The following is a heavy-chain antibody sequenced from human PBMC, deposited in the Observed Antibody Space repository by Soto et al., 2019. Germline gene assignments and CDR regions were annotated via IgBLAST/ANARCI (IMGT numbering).Heavy chain of an antibody. CDR3: AKDLRIAVAGTDYFDP. D-gene: IGHD6-19*01. J-gene: IGHJ5*02. CDR1: GFSFSSYG. CDR2: ISYDVTNK. V-gene: IGHV3-30*18. Sequence: QVQLVESGGGVVQPGRSLRLSCAASGFSFSSYGMHWVRQAPGKGLEWVAVISYDVTNKYYADSVKGPFTISRDNSKNTLYLQMNSLRAEDTAVYYCAKDLRIAVAGTDYFDPWGQGTLVTVSS.